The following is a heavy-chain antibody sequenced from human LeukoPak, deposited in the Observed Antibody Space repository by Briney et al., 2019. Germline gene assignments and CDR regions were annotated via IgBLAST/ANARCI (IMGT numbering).Heavy chain of an antibody. V-gene: IGHV3-13*01. Sequence: GGSLRLSCAASGFTFSSYDMHWVRQATGKGLEWVSAIGTAGDTYYPGSVKGRFTISRENAKNSLYLQMNSLRAGDTAVYYCARGGFYYYYGMDVWGQGTTVTVSS. CDR2: IGTAGDT. CDR1: GFTFSSYD. J-gene: IGHJ6*02. CDR3: ARGGFYYYYGMDV.